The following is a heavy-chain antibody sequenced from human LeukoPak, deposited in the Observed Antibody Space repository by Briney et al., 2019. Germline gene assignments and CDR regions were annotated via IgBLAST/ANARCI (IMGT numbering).Heavy chain of an antibody. Sequence: GESLKISCKGSGYSFTSYWIGRVRQMPGKGLEWMGIIYPGDSDARYSPSFQGQVTISADKSISTAYLQWSSLKASDTAMYYCARHRYGSGSYYNEGFDYWGQGTLVTVSS. V-gene: IGHV5-51*01. CDR2: IYPGDSDA. J-gene: IGHJ4*02. D-gene: IGHD3-10*01. CDR1: GYSFTSYW. CDR3: ARHRYGSGSYYNEGFDY.